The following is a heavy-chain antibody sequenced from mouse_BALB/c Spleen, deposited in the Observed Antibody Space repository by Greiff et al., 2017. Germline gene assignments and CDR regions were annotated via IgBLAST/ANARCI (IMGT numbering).Heavy chain of an antibody. CDR2: ISSGGSYT. Sequence: EVKLMESGGGLVQPGGSLKLSCAASGFTFSSYAMSWVRQTPEKRLEWVATISSGGSYTYYPDSVKGRFTISRDNAKNTLYLQMSSLRSEDTAMYYCARHGVTTWAMDYWGQGTSVTVSS. V-gene: IGHV5-9-3*01. CDR3: ARHGVTTWAMDY. D-gene: IGHD2-2*01. J-gene: IGHJ4*01. CDR1: GFTFSSYA.